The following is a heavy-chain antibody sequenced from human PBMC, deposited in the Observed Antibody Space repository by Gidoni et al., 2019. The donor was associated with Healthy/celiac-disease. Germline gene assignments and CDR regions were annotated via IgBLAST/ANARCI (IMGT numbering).Heavy chain of an antibody. V-gene: IGHV3-53*04. CDR2: IYSGGST. D-gene: IGHD7-27*01. CDR3: ARVPNWGRYYGMDV. Sequence: EVQLVESGGCLVQPGGSLRLSCAASGFTVSSNYMSWVRQAPGKGLEWVSVIYSGGSTYYADSVKGRFTISRHNSKNTLYLQMNSLRAEDTAVYYCARVPNWGRYYGMDVWGQGTTVTVSS. CDR1: GFTVSSNY. J-gene: IGHJ6*02.